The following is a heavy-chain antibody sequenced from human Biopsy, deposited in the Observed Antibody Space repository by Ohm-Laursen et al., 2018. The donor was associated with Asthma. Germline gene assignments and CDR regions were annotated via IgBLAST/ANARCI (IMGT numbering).Heavy chain of an antibody. CDR2: IYSGGTS. CDR1: GFTVSRDH. D-gene: IGHD3-22*01. J-gene: IGHJ4*02. Sequence: SLRLSCTASGFTVSRDHMYWVRQAPGKGLEWVSVIYSGGTSDTADSARGRFTISRDFYKNTLYLQMDSLRAEDTAVYYCARGDSSGCSHYYFDYWGQGTLVTVSS. V-gene: IGHV3-53*01. CDR3: ARGDSSGCSHYYFDY.